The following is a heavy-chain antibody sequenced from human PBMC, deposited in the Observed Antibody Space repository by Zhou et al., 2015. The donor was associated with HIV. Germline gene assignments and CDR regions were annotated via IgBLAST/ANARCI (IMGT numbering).Heavy chain of an antibody. CDR2: IDSGGNT. V-gene: IGHV3-53*01. J-gene: IGHJ4*02. Sequence: VQLVESGGGLIQPGGSLRLSCAASGFTVRGNYISWVRQAPGTGLEWVSLIDSGGNTYYTESVKGRFTIRRDNSKNTLHLQMNSLRVDDTAVYYCARGYFGGLGFWGQGTLVTVSP. D-gene: IGHD3-16*01. CDR1: GFTVRGNY. CDR3: ARGYFGGLGF.